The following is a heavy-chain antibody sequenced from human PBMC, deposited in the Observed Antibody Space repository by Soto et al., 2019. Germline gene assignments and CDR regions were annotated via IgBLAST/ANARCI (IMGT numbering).Heavy chain of an antibody. Sequence: SETLSLTCTVSGGSISSYYWSWIRQPPGKGLEWIGFIYFDGKTDYNPSLKSRVTISVDMSKNQFSLKLNSVTAADTAVYYCARAPYYSFWSGYSDNWFDPWGQGTLVTVSS. D-gene: IGHD3-3*01. CDR1: GGSISSYY. J-gene: IGHJ5*02. V-gene: IGHV4-59*01. CDR3: ARAPYYSFWSGYSDNWFDP. CDR2: IYFDGKT.